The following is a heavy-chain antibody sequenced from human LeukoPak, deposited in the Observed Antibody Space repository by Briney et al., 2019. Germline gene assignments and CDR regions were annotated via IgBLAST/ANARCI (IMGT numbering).Heavy chain of an antibody. CDR2: ISGSGGST. D-gene: IGHD3-10*01. CDR3: AACDPHYYGSGSYYPAGTFDI. J-gene: IGHJ3*02. CDR1: GFTFSSYS. V-gene: IGHV3-23*01. Sequence: GGSLRLSCAASGFTFSSYSMNWVRQAPGKGLEWVSAISGSGGSTYYADSVKGRFTISRDNSKNTLYLQMNSLRAEDTAVYYCAACDPHYYGSGSYYPAGTFDIWGQGTMVTVSS.